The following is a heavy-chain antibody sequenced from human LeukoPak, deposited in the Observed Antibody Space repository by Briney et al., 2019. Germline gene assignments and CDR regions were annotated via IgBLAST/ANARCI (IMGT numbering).Heavy chain of an antibody. CDR1: GYTFTSYD. D-gene: IGHD1/OR15-1a*01. CDR3: ARLTGTEGAFDI. J-gene: IGHJ3*02. Sequence: GASVEVSCKASGYTFTSYDINWVRQATGQGLEWMGWMNPNSGNTGYAQKFQGRVTITRNTSISTAYMELSSLRSEDTAVYYCARLTGTEGAFDIWGQGTMVTVSS. CDR2: MNPNSGNT. V-gene: IGHV1-8*03.